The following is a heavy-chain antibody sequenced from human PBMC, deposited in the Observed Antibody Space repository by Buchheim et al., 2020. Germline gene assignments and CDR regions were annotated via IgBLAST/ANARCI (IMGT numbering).Heavy chain of an antibody. CDR3: ARDEVYYDSSGPLES. Sequence: EVQLVQSGAEVKKPGESLRISCKGSGYSFTSYWISWVRQMPGKGLEWMGRIDPSDSYTNYSPSFQGQVTIPADKSISTAYPQWSSLKASDTAMYYCARDEVYYDSSGPLESWGQGTL. J-gene: IGHJ5*02. D-gene: IGHD3-22*01. V-gene: IGHV5-10-1*03. CDR1: GYSFTSYW. CDR2: IDPSDSYT.